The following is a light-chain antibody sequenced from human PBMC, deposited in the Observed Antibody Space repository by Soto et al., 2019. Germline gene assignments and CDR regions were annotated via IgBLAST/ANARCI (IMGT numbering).Light chain of an antibody. J-gene: IGKJ1*01. CDR2: TVS. V-gene: IGKV1-39*01. CDR1: QTLSNS. CDR3: QQSYTTSWT. Sequence: DIQMTQSPSSLSASVGDRVTITCRANQTLSNSLNWYQQKPGKAPKLLVDTVSNLHSGVPSRFSGGASGTDFTRPISSLQPEDCATYYCQQSYTTSWTFGQGNKVAIK.